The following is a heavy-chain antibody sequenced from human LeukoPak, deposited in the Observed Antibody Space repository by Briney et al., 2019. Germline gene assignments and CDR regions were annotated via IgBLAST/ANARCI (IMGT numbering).Heavy chain of an antibody. V-gene: IGHV1-69*13. D-gene: IGHD6-19*01. CDR2: IIPIFGTA. CDR3: ARDFGYSSGWYDY. CDR1: GGTFSSYA. J-gene: IGHJ4*02. Sequence: ASVKVSCKASGGTFSSYAISWVRQAPGRGLEWMGGIIPIFGTANYAQKFQGRVTITADESTSTAYMELSSLRSEDTAVYYCARDFGYSSGWYDYWGQGTLVTVSS.